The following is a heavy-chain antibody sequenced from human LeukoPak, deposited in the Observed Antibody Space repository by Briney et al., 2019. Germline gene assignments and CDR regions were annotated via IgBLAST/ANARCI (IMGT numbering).Heavy chain of an antibody. CDR2: MNPNSGNT. D-gene: IGHD3-16*02. J-gene: IGHJ4*02. CDR3: ARVRGYYDYVWGSYRYGELDY. CDR1: GYTFTNYG. V-gene: IGHV1-8*02. Sequence: ASVKVSCKASGYTFTNYGINWVRQATGQGLEWMGWMNPNSGNTGYAQKFQGRVTMTRNTSISTAYMELSSLRSEDTAVYYCARVRGYYDYVWGSYRYGELDYWGQGTLVTVSS.